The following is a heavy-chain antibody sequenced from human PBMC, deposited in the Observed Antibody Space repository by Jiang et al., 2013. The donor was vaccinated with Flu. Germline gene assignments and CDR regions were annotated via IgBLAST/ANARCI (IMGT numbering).Heavy chain of an antibody. D-gene: IGHD4-17*01. J-gene: IGHJ2*01. Sequence: QLVESGGGLVQPGGSLRLSCAASGFTFSSYWMSWVRQAPGKGLEWVANIKQDGSEKYYVDSVKGRFTISRDNAKNSLYLQMNSLRAEDTAVYYCAREGYGDSKVYWYFDLWGRGTLVTVSS. CDR3: AREGYGDSKVYWYFDL. CDR2: IKQDGSEK. CDR1: GFTFSSYW. V-gene: IGHV3-7*03.